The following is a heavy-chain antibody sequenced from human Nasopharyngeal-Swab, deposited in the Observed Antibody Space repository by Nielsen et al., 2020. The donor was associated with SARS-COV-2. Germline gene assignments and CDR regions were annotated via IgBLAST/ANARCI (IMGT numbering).Heavy chain of an antibody. CDR2: ISSSSSTI. Sequence: GGSLRLSCAASGFTFSSYSMNWVRQAPGKGLEWVSYISSSSSTIYYADSVKGRFTISRDNAKNSLYLQMNSLRAEDTAVYYCAREVLRFLEWLLPSDAFDNWGQGTMVTVSS. D-gene: IGHD3-3*01. V-gene: IGHV3-48*01. CDR3: AREVLRFLEWLLPSDAFDN. J-gene: IGHJ3*02. CDR1: GFTFSSYS.